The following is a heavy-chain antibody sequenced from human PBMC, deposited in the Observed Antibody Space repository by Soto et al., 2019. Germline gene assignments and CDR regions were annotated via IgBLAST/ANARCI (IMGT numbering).Heavy chain of an antibody. CDR3: AVGPRVYCGGDCGAADY. CDR2: IWYDGSNK. Sequence: QVQLVESGGGVVQPGRSLRLSCAASGFTFSSYGMHWVRQAPGKGLERVAVIWYDGSNKYYADSVKGRFTISKDTSKNXXCLQMNRPRAKATAVYYCAVGPRVYCGGDCGAADYWGQGTFVIVSS. J-gene: IGHJ4*02. V-gene: IGHV3-33*01. D-gene: IGHD2-21*01. CDR1: GFTFSSYG.